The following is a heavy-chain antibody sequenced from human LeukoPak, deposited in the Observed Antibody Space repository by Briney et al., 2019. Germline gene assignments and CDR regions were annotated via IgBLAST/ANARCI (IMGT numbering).Heavy chain of an antibody. J-gene: IGHJ2*01. D-gene: IGHD4-17*01. CDR1: VFSLRTSGGG. CDR2: IDWDDEK. V-gene: IGHV2-5*02. Sequence: SGPTLVKPTQTLTLTCTFSVFSLRTSGGGVAWIRQPPGKSLEWLELIDWDDEKRYSSSLKSRLTITKDTYKHQVVIKMTNMDPVDTATYYCAHLTVTTGWYFDLWGRGTLVTVSS. CDR3: AHLTVTTGWYFDL.